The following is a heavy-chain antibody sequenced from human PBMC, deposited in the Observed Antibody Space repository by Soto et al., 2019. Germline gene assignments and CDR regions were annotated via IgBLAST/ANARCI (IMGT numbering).Heavy chain of an antibody. CDR3: AKDEECSGGSCYGSYYGMDV. Sequence: QVQLVESGGGVVQPGRSLRLSCAASGFTFSSYGMHWVRQAPGKGLEWVAVISYDGSNKYYADSVMGRFTISRDNSKNTLYLQMNSLRAEDTAVYYCAKDEECSGGSCYGSYYGMDVWGQGTTVTVSS. V-gene: IGHV3-30*18. CDR2: ISYDGSNK. CDR1: GFTFSSYG. J-gene: IGHJ6*02. D-gene: IGHD2-15*01.